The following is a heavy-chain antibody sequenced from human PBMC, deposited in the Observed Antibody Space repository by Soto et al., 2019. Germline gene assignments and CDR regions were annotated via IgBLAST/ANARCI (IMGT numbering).Heavy chain of an antibody. CDR2: ISGSGGST. V-gene: IGHV3-23*01. CDR3: AKDPMVRGVIIDFFDY. Sequence: GGSLRVSCAASGFTFSSYAMSWVRQAPGKGLEWVSAISGSGGSTYYADSVKGRFTISRDNSKNTLYLQMNSLRAEDTAVYYCAKDPMVRGVIIDFFDYWGEGTLVTVSS. J-gene: IGHJ4*02. D-gene: IGHD3-10*01. CDR1: GFTFSSYA.